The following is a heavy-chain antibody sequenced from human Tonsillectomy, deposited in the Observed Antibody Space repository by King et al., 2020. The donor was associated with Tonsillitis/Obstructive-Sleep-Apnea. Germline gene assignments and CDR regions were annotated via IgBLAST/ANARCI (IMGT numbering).Heavy chain of an antibody. Sequence: VQLVESGSELKKPGASVKVSCMASGYTFTSYAMNWVRQAPGRGLEWMGWINTNTGNPTYAQGFTVRFVFSLDTSVRTAYLQISSLKAEDTAVYYCARDLGITIFGVAADAFDIWGQGTMVTVSS. V-gene: IGHV7-4-1*02. CDR2: INTNTGNP. CDR3: ARDLGITIFGVAADAFDI. D-gene: IGHD3-3*01. J-gene: IGHJ3*02. CDR1: GYTFTSYA.